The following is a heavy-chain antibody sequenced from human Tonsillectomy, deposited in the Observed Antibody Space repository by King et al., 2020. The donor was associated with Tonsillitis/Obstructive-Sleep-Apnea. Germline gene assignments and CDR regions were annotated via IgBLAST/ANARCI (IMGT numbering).Heavy chain of an antibody. Sequence: QLQESGPGLVKPSETLSLTCTVSGGSISSSSYYWGWIRQPPGKGLEWIGSIYYSGSTYYNPSLKSRVTISVDTSTNQFSLKLSSVTAADTAVYYCARRVGVVVIAPTFDIWGQGTMVTVSS. J-gene: IGHJ3*02. CDR2: IYYSGST. CDR1: GGSISSSSYY. CDR3: ARRVGVVVIAPTFDI. V-gene: IGHV4-39*01. D-gene: IGHD2-21*01.